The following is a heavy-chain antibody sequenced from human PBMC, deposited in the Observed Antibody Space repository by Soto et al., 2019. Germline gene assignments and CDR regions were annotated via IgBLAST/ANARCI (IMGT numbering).Heavy chain of an antibody. CDR2: VNTNNGDT. V-gene: IGHV1-2*02. D-gene: IGHD6-6*01. Sequence: ASVKVSCKASGYTFTAYSLYWVRQAPGQGLEWMGWVNTNNGDTSYAQNIQDRVTMTRDTAIRTAYMELTSLRSDDTAVYYCARPTLVRDLVYWRQGTLDNVSS. CDR1: GYTFTAYS. J-gene: IGHJ4*02. CDR3: ARPTLVRDLVY.